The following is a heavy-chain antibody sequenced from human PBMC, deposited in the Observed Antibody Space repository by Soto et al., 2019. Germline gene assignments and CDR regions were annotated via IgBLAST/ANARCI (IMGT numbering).Heavy chain of an antibody. CDR3: ARGPPIVGNTTPLDS. J-gene: IGHJ4*02. CDR1: GGSITNSNW. D-gene: IGHD2-21*01. Sequence: SETLSLTCTVSGGSITNSNWWSWVRLPPAKGLEWIGDIYHAGSTKYNPSLERRVTMSVDTSNNQFALTLTSVTAADTAVYFCARGPPIVGNTTPLDSWGQGTLVTVSS. CDR2: IYHAGST. V-gene: IGHV4-4*02.